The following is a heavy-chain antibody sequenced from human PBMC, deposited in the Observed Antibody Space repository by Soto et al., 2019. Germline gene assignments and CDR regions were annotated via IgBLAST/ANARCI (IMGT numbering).Heavy chain of an antibody. Sequence: EVHLVESGGDLVQPGGSLRLSCEVSGFTVSDYYMSWVRQAPGKGLEWVSIIYSGGATYYADSVKRRFTISRDTSKNTVFLQMNSLRDEDTAVYYCARGLVRAFFDQWGQGTLVTVYS. V-gene: IGHV3-66*01. CDR2: IYSGGAT. D-gene: IGHD3-10*01. CDR1: GFTVSDYY. J-gene: IGHJ4*02. CDR3: ARGLVRAFFDQ.